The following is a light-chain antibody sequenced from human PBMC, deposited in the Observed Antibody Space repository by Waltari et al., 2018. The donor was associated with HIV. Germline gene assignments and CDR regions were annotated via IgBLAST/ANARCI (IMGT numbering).Light chain of an antibody. V-gene: IGLV2-23*02. Sequence: QSALTQPASVSGSLGQSISISCTGTSSDVGSYNLVSWYQHHPGKAPKLMIYVVTKRPSVFSNRFSCSQSCNTASLTISGLQADDETDYYCCSYASSRTFVFGGGTKLTFL. CDR3: CSYASSRTFV. CDR1: SSDVGSYNL. J-gene: IGLJ2*01. CDR2: VVT.